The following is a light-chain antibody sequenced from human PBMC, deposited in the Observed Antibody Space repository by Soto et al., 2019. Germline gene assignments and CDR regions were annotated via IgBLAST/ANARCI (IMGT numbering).Light chain of an antibody. CDR3: QRNNEWPPGKCT. V-gene: IGKV3-15*01. J-gene: IGKJ2*02. CDR2: GAS. CDR1: QSVSSN. Sequence: EIMLTQSPATLSLSPGERATLSCRASQSVSSNLAWYQQKPGQAPRLLIYGASNRATGIPARFSCSGSGTEWTLPISSLQSEVLAVYYFQRNNEWPPGKCTFGQGTKLDIK.